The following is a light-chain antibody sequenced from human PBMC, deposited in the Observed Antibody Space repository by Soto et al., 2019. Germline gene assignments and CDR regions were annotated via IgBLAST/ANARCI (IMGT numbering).Light chain of an antibody. CDR1: GSDVRTYNL. Sequence: QSVLTQPASVSVSPGQSITISRTVTGSDVRTYNLVSWYQQHPDKVPKLIIYEASKRPSGVSNRFSGSQPGNTASLTVSGLQAEDEADYYCCSYAGDKTYVFGSGTKVTVL. CDR3: CSYAGDKTYV. V-gene: IGLV2-23*01. J-gene: IGLJ1*01. CDR2: EAS.